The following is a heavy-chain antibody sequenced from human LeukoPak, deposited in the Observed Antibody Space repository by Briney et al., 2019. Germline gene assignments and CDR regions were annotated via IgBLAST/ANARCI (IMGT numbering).Heavy chain of an antibody. Sequence: GGSLRLSCAASGFTLSSYAISWVRQAPGQGLEWMGGIIPIFGTANYAQKFQGRVTITADKSTSTAYMELSSLRSEDTAVYYCARVRDSIAAADYWGQGTLVTVSS. D-gene: IGHD6-13*01. J-gene: IGHJ4*02. CDR2: IIPIFGTA. CDR3: ARVRDSIAAADY. CDR1: GFTLSSYA. V-gene: IGHV1-69*06.